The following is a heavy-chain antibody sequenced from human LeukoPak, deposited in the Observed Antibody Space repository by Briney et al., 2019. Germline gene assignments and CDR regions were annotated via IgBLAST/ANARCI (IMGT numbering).Heavy chain of an antibody. V-gene: IGHV3-23*01. D-gene: IGHD2-15*01. Sequence: GGSLRLSCAASRFSFSVYTMSWVRQLPGKGLEWVSGIRHSGVDSSYADSVKGRFTISRDNSKNTLYLQMNSLRDDDTGVYYCARDRRATPMYFFDFWGQGTPVTVSS. CDR2: IRHSGVDS. CDR1: RFSFSVYT. CDR3: ARDRRATPMYFFDF. J-gene: IGHJ4*02.